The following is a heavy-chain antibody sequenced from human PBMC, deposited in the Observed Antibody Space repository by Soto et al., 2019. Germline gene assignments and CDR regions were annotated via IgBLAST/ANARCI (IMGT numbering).Heavy chain of an antibody. CDR2: INPNSGGT. CDR1: GYTFTGYY. CDR3: ASAGDGYGDYSRGYYYYGMDV. J-gene: IGHJ6*02. Sequence: GASVKVSCKASGYTFTGYYMHWVRQAPGQGLEWMGWINPNSGGTNYAQKFQGWVTMTRDTSISTAYMELSRLRSDDTAVYYCASAGDGYGDYSRGYYYYGMDVWGQGTTVTVSS. D-gene: IGHD4-17*01. V-gene: IGHV1-2*04.